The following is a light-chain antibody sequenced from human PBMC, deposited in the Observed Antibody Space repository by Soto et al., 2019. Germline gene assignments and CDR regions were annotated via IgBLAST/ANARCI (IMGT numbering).Light chain of an antibody. V-gene: IGLV2-14*01. CDR1: SSDVGGYNY. Sequence: QSALTQPASVSGSPGQSITISCTGTSSDVGGYNYVSWYQQHPGKAPKLMIYDASNRPSGVSNRFSGSTSGNTASLTISGLQAEDEADDYCSSYTSSSTLLYVFGTGTKLTVL. CDR2: DAS. J-gene: IGLJ1*01. CDR3: SSYTSSSTLLYV.